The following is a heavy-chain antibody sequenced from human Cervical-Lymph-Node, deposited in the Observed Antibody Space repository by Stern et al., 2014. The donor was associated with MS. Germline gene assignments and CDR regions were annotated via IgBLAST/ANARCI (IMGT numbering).Heavy chain of an antibody. Sequence: EVQLVESGGGLVQPGGSLRLSCAASGFTFSSYDMHWVRQATGKGLEWVSTIGTAGDAYYPGSVKGRFTISRENAKNSLYLQMNSLRAGDTAVYYCARGPAINYYGMDVWGQGTTVTVSS. CDR1: GFTFSSYD. V-gene: IGHV3-13*01. J-gene: IGHJ6*02. CDR3: ARGPAINYYGMDV. CDR2: IGTAGDA. D-gene: IGHD5-12*01.